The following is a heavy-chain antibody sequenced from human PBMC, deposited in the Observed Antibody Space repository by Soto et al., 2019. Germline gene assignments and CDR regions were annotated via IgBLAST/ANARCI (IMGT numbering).Heavy chain of an antibody. J-gene: IGHJ4*02. CDR1: GYTFTSDA. D-gene: IGHD6-13*01. Sequence: QVPLVQSGAEVKKPGASVKVSCKASGYTFTSDAMHWVRQAPGQRPEWMGWINAGNGNTKYSQKFQGRVTITRDTSASTAYMELRSLRSEDTAIYYCARDSGYSSSWSFDYWGQGTLVTVSS. V-gene: IGHV1-3*01. CDR3: ARDSGYSSSWSFDY. CDR2: INAGNGNT.